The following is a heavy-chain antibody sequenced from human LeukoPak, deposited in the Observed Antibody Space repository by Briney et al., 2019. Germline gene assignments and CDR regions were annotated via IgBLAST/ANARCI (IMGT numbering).Heavy chain of an antibody. CDR3: ARRPRGYSSSCFDY. CDR1: GGSFSGYY. J-gene: IGHJ4*02. D-gene: IGHD6-13*01. V-gene: IGHV4-34*01. CDR2: INHSGST. Sequence: SETLSLTCAVYGGSFSGYYWSWIRQPPGKGLEWIGEINHSGSTNYNPSLKSRVTISVDTSKNQFSLKLSSVIAADTAVYYCARRPRGYSSSCFDYWGQGTLVTVSS.